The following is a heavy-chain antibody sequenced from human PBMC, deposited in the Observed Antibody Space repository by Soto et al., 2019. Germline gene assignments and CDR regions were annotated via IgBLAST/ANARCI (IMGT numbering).Heavy chain of an antibody. J-gene: IGHJ4*02. D-gene: IGHD4-4*01. CDR2: IYYSGST. CDR1: GGSISSSSYY. V-gene: IGHV4-39*01. Sequence: SETLSLTCTVSGGSISSSSYYWGWIRQPPGKGLEWIGSIYYSGSTYYNPSLKSRVTISVDTSKNQFSLKLSSVTAADTAVCYCARHRTLTTVVSSWGQGTLVTVSS. CDR3: ARHRTLTTVVSS.